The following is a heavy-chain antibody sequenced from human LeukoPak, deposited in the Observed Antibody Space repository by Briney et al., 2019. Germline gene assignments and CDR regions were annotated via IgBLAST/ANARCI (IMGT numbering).Heavy chain of an antibody. D-gene: IGHD6-13*01. V-gene: IGHV1-8*01. CDR2: MNPNSGNT. CDR1: GFTFTSYD. J-gene: IGHJ4*02. CDR3: ARRAAVVEY. Sequence: ASVKVSCKASGFTFTSYDINWVRQATGQGLEWMGWMNPNSGNTGYAQKFQGRVTMTRNTSISTAYMEVSNLRSEDTAVYYCARRAAVVEYWGQGTLVTVSS.